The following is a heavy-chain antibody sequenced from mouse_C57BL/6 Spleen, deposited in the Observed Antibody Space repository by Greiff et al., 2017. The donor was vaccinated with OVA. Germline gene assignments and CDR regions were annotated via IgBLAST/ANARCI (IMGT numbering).Heavy chain of an antibody. Sequence: VQLHQPGAELVKPGASVKMSCKASGYTFTSYWITWVKQRPGQGLEWIGDIYPGSGSTNYNEKFKSKATLTVDTSSSTAYMQLSSLTSEDAAVYYCARNWETLDYWGQGTTLTVSS. CDR1: GYTFTSYW. CDR3: ARNWETLDY. V-gene: IGHV1-55*01. D-gene: IGHD4-1*01. CDR2: IYPGSGST. J-gene: IGHJ2*01.